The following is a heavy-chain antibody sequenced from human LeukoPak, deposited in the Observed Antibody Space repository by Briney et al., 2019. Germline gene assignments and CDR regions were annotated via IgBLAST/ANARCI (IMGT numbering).Heavy chain of an antibody. Sequence: PGRSLRLSCAASGFTFDDYAMHWVRQAPGKGLEWVSGISWNSGSIGYADSVKGRFTISRDNAKNSLYLQMNSLRAEDTALYYCAKVGMDVWGQGTTVTVSS. CDR2: ISWNSGSI. CDR1: GFTFDDYA. J-gene: IGHJ6*02. V-gene: IGHV3-9*01. CDR3: AKVGMDV.